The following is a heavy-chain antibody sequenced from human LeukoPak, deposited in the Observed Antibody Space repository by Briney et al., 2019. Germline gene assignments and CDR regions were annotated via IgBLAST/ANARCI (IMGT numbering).Heavy chain of an antibody. Sequence: KASETLSLTCTVSGGSISSSSYYWGWIPQPPGKGLEWIGSIYYSGSTYYNPSLKSRVTISVDTSKNQFSLKLSSVTAADTAVYYCARVLLWFGEIDAFDIWGQGTMVTVSS. CDR2: IYYSGST. J-gene: IGHJ3*02. V-gene: IGHV4-39*07. CDR3: ARVLLWFGEIDAFDI. D-gene: IGHD3-10*01. CDR1: GGSISSSSYY.